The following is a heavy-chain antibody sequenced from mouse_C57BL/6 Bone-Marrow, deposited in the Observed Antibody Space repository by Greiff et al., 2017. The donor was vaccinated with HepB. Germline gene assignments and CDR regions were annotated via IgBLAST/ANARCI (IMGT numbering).Heavy chain of an antibody. CDR3: ARIPYGNYSWFAY. D-gene: IGHD2-1*01. V-gene: IGHV1-61*01. J-gene: IGHJ3*01. CDR1: GYTFTSYW. CDR2: IYPSDSET. Sequence: VQLQQSGAELVRPGSSVKLSCKASGYTFTSYWMDWVKQRPGQGLEWIGNIYPSDSETHYNQKFKDKATLTVDKSSSTAYMQLSSLTSEDSAVYYCARIPYGNYSWFAYWGQGTLVTVSA.